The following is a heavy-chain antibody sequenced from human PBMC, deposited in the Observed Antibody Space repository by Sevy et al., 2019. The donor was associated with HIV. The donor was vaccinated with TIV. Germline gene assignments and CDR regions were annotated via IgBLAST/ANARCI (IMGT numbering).Heavy chain of an antibody. D-gene: IGHD2-15*01. Sequence: SETLSLTCAVYGGSFSGYYWSWIRLPPGKGLEWIGEINHSGGTNDNPSLKSRVTISVDTSKNQFSLKLNSVTAADTAVYYCATHCTGSSCSHAFDIWGQGTMVTVSS. CDR2: INHSGGT. V-gene: IGHV4-34*01. CDR3: ATHCTGSSCSHAFDI. J-gene: IGHJ3*02. CDR1: GGSFSGYY.